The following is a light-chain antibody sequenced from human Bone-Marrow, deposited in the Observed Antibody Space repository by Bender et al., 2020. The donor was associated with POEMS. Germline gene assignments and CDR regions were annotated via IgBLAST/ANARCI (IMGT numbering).Light chain of an antibody. CDR1: SSDVGGYDL. J-gene: IGLJ2*01. CDR3: CSYAGTSTPVL. V-gene: IGLV2-23*01. CDR2: EGS. Sequence: QSALTQPASVSGSPGQSITIYCTGTSSDVGGYDLVSWYQQHPGKAPKLIIYEGSKRPSGVSDRFSGSKSGNTASLTISGLQAEDDADYYCCSYAGTSTPVLFGRGTKLTVL.